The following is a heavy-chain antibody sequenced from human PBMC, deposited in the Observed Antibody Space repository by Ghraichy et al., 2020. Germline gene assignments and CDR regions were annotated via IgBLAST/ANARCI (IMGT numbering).Heavy chain of an antibody. CDR3: ARPFRYFAWNDGFDL. Sequence: SETLSLTCTVSGGSISSTSYYWGWIRQPPGKGLEWIVSIYYTGTTYYNPSLESRVTISVDTSKNHFSLNLNSVTAADTAVYYCARPFRYFAWNDGFDLWGQGRMVCVS. V-gene: IGHV4-39*02. D-gene: IGHD3-9*01. J-gene: IGHJ3*01. CDR2: IYYTGTT. CDR1: GGSISSTSYY.